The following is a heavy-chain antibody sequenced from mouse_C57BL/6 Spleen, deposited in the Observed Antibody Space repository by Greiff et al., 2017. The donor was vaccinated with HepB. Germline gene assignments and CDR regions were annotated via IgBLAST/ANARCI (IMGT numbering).Heavy chain of an antibody. V-gene: IGHV1-42*01. Sequence: VQLKQSGPELVKPGASVKISCKASGYSFTGYYMNWVKQSPEKSLEWIGEINPSTGGTTYNQKFKAKATLTVDKSSSTAYMQLKSLTSEDSAVYYCARRTYDGYFAYWGQGTLVTVSA. D-gene: IGHD2-3*01. CDR1: GYSFTGYY. CDR2: INPSTGGT. J-gene: IGHJ3*01. CDR3: ARRTYDGYFAY.